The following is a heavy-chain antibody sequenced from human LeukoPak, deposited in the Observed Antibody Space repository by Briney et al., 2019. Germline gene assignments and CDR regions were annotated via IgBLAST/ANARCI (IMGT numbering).Heavy chain of an antibody. Sequence: GGSLRVPCAASGFTFSDYYMSWMRQAPGKGLEWVSYISSSGNTIYYAESVKGRFTISRDNAKNSLYLQMNSLRAEDTAVYYCARGRRYGDYWGQGTLLSVSS. J-gene: IGHJ4*02. CDR2: ISSSGNTI. D-gene: IGHD3-16*01. V-gene: IGHV3-11*01. CDR1: GFTFSDYY. CDR3: ARGRRYGDY.